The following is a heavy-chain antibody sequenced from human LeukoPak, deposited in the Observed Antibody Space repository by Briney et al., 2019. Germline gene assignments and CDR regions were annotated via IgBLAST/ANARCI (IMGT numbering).Heavy chain of an antibody. D-gene: IGHD3-22*01. V-gene: IGHV3-9*03. J-gene: IGHJ4*02. CDR3: AAIGSSGYIDY. CDR2: ISWNSGSI. CDR1: GFTFDDYA. Sequence: GRSLRLSCAASGFTFDDYAMHWVRQAPGKGLEWVSGISWNSGSIGYADSVKGRFTISRDNAKNSLYLQMNSLRAEDMALYYCAAIGSSGYIDYWVQGTLVTVSS.